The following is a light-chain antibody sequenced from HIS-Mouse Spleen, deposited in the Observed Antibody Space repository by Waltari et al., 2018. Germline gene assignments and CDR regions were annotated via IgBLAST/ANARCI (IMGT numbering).Light chain of an antibody. CDR2: DVS. J-gene: IGLJ3*02. CDR1: RSDVGGYNS. CDR3: SSYTSSSTWV. V-gene: IGLV2-14*03. Sequence: QSALTQPASVSGSPGQSITISCTGTRSDVGGYNSVSWYQQHPGKAPKLMIYDVSNRPSGVSNRFSGSKSGNTASLTISGLQAEDEADYYCSSYTSSSTWVFGGGTKLTVL.